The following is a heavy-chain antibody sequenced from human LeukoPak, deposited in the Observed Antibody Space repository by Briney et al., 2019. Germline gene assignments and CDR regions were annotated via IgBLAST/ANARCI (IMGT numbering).Heavy chain of an antibody. CDR1: GYSISSDYY. Sequence: PSETLSLTCGVSGYSISSDYYRGWLRPPPGELQERIGSISHSGSTYYNPSLKRRVTISVDTSKNLFSLMLTSVAAAATALYYSARWDSGEWFHDAFDIWGQGTRVTVSS. J-gene: IGHJ3*02. V-gene: IGHV4-38-2*01. D-gene: IGHD3-3*01. CDR3: ARWDSGEWFHDAFDI. CDR2: ISHSGST.